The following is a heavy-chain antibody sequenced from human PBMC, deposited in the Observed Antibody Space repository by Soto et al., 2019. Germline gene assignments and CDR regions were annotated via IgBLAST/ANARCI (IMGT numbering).Heavy chain of an antibody. J-gene: IGHJ4*02. Sequence: QVQLVESGGGVVQPGGSLRLSCSPSGFTFSNYAIHWVRQAPGKGLEWVAVVSNDGNTKYYSDSVKGRFTISRDNSKSTLLLQMNSLRADDTAVYYCARALPGTRLDYWGQGTLVTVSS. CDR1: GFTFSNYA. CDR2: VSNDGNTK. D-gene: IGHD1-7*01. CDR3: ARALPGTRLDY. V-gene: IGHV3-30-3*01.